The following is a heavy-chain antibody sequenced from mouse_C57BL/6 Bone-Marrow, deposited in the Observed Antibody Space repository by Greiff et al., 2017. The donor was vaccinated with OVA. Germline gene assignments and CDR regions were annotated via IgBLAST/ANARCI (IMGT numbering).Heavy chain of an antibody. CDR2: INSDGGST. Sequence: EVQLVESGGGLVQPGESLKLSCESNEYEFPSHDMSWVRKTPEKRLELVAAINSDGGSTYYPDTMERRFIISRDNTKKTLYLQMSSLRSEDTALYYCARHGPDYYGSSHWYFDVWGTGTTVTVSS. CDR3: ARHGPDYYGSSHWYFDV. CDR1: EYEFPSHD. D-gene: IGHD1-1*01. J-gene: IGHJ1*03. V-gene: IGHV5-2*01.